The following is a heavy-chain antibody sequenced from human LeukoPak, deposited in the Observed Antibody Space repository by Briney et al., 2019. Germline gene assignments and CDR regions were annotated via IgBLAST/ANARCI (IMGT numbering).Heavy chain of an antibody. Sequence: GGSLRLSCAASGFDFITYSMNWVRQAPGKGLEWISYISISSSTIYYADSVEGRFTVSRDNAKTSLYLQMNSLRAEDTAVYYCARRDSGSRGFDSWGQGTLVTVSS. CDR1: GFDFITYS. V-gene: IGHV3-48*01. D-gene: IGHD3-10*01. CDR3: ARRDSGSRGFDS. J-gene: IGHJ4*02. CDR2: ISISSSTI.